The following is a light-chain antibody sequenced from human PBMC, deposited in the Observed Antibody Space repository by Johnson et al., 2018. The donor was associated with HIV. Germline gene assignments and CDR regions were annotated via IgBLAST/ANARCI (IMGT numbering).Light chain of an antibody. V-gene: IGLV1-51*01. Sequence: QSVLTQPPSVSAAPGQKVTISCSGSSSNIGNNYVSWYQQLPGTAPKLLIYDNYKRPSGIPDRFSGSKSGTSATLDITGLQTGDEADYYCGTWDSSLSGVFGTGTKVTVL. CDR3: GTWDSSLSGV. CDR2: DNY. J-gene: IGLJ1*01. CDR1: SSNIGNNY.